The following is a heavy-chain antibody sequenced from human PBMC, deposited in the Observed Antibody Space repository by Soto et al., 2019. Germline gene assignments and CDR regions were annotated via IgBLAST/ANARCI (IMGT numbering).Heavy chain of an antibody. V-gene: IGHV3-7*01. Sequence: PGGSLRLSCAASGFTFSSYWMSWVRQAPGKGLEWVANIKQDGSEKYYVDSVKGRFTISRDNAKNSLYLQMNSLRAEDTAVYYCAVAVADSPFDYWGQGTLVTVSS. CDR1: GFTFSSYW. D-gene: IGHD6-19*01. J-gene: IGHJ4*02. CDR2: IKQDGSEK. CDR3: AVAVADSPFDY.